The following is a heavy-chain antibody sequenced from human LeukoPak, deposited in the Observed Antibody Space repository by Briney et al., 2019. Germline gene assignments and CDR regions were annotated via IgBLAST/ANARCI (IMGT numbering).Heavy chain of an antibody. D-gene: IGHD6-13*01. CDR2: ISGSGGST. Sequence: GGSLRLSCEASGFTFSSYAMSWVRQAPGKGLEWVSAISGSGGSTYYADSVKGRFTTSRDNSKNTLYLQMNSLRAEDTAVYYCAKDSDEIAAAGVYYFDYWGQETLVTVSS. CDR1: GFTFSSYA. CDR3: AKDSDEIAAAGVYYFDY. J-gene: IGHJ4*02. V-gene: IGHV3-23*01.